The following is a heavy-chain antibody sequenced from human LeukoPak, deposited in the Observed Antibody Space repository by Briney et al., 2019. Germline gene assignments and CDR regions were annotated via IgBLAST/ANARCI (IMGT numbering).Heavy chain of an antibody. J-gene: IGHJ6*03. V-gene: IGHV1-46*01. Sequence: ASVKVSCKASGYTFTSYHMCWVRQAPGQGLEWLGTINPSGGSTRFARKFQGRVTMTRDMSTNTVYMELSSLRSEDTALYYCARKRGYSYAYYYDFYMDVWGKGTTVTVSS. CDR2: INPSGGST. CDR3: ARKRGYSYAYYYDFYMDV. CDR1: GYTFTSYH. D-gene: IGHD5-18*01.